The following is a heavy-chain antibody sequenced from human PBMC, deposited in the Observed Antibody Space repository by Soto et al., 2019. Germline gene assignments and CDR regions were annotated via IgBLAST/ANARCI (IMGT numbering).Heavy chain of an antibody. J-gene: IGHJ4*02. D-gene: IGHD6-6*01. V-gene: IGHV3-30-3*01. CDR2: ISYDGSNK. Sequence: HHGGSLRISCAASGFTFSSYAMHWVRQAPGKGLEWVAVISYDGSNKYYADSVKGRFTISRDNSKNTLYLQMNSLRAEDTAVYYCAREAYSSSNFDYWGQGTLVTVSS. CDR3: AREAYSSSNFDY. CDR1: GFTFSSYA.